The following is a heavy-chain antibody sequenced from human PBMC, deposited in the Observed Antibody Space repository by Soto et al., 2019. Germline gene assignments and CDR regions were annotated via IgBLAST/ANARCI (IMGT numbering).Heavy chain of an antibody. J-gene: IGHJ4*02. D-gene: IGHD1-26*01. CDR2: FIPMFGTP. V-gene: IGHV1-69*06. Sequence: QVQLVQSGAEVKKPGSSVKVSCKASGGTFSNYAISWVRQAPGQGLEWMGGFIPMFGTPNYAQRFQGRVTITADKSTSTASMEVRNLKSDDTAVYYCARGWQTVGATTPFAYWGQGTLVTVSS. CDR3: ARGWQTVGATTPFAY. CDR1: GGTFSNYA.